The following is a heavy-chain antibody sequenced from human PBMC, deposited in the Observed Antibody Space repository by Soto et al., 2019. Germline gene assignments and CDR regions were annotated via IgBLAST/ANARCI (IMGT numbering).Heavy chain of an antibody. CDR3: ARRGDYVWGSYRYGAFDI. CDR2: IYYSGST. V-gene: IGHV4-39*01. CDR1: GGSSSSSSYY. Sequence: SETLSLTCTVSGGSSSSSSYYWGWIRQPPGKGLEWIGSIYYSGSTYYNPSLKSRVTISVDTSKNQFSLKLSSVTAADTAVYYCARRGDYVWGSYRYGAFDIWGQGTMVT. J-gene: IGHJ3*02. D-gene: IGHD3-16*02.